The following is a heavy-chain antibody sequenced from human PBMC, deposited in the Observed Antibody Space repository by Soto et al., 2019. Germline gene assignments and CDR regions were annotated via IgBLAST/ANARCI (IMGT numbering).Heavy chain of an antibody. V-gene: IGHV3-9*01. CDR3: TKGSKTHVMD. CDR1: GFRFDDYA. D-gene: IGHD4-4*01. Sequence: EVQLVESGGGLVQPGGSLRLSCAASGFRFDDYAMHWVRQAPGTGLEWVSGISWNTGGFGYADSVKGRFTISRDNARNSLFLDMSSLRADDTAFYYCTKGSKTHVMDWRQGTLVTVSS. J-gene: IGHJ4*02. CDR2: ISWNTGGF.